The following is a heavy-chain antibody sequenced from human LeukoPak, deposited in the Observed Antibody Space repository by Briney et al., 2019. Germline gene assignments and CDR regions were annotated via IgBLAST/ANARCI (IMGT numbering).Heavy chain of an antibody. Sequence: PSETLSLPCTVSSGSVSSSSYYWGWIRQPPGKGLEWIGTIYYSGNTFYNPSLKSRVTISVDTPKNQFSLKLSSVTAADTAVYYCARLTTVGGKGRSCYTYYWGQGILVTVSS. CDR3: ARLTTVGGKGRSCYTYY. CDR1: SGSVSSSSYY. CDR2: IYYSGNT. V-gene: IGHV4-39*01. J-gene: IGHJ4*02. D-gene: IGHD2-2*02.